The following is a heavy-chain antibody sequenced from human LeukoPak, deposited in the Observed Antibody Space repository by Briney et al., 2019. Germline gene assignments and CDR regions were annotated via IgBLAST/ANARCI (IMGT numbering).Heavy chain of an antibody. CDR3: AHWGTSGPFDY. CDR1: GFTFAGYA. CDR2: ISGSGGST. Sequence: GGSLRLSCAASGFTFAGYAMAWVRQAPEKGLEWVSLISGSGGSTYYADVVKGRFTISRDNSKNALYLRMNSLTADDTAVYYCAHWGTSGPFDYRGQGTLVTVSS. J-gene: IGHJ4*02. D-gene: IGHD7-27*01. V-gene: IGHV3-23*01.